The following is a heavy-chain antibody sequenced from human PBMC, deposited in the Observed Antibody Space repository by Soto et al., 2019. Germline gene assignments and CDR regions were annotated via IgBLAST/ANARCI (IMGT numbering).Heavy chain of an antibody. D-gene: IGHD2-15*01. J-gene: IGHJ4*02. V-gene: IGHV4-31*03. CDR1: GGSISSGGYY. Sequence: QVQLQESGPGLVKPSQTLSLTCTVSGGSISSGGYYWSWNRQHPGKGLEWIGYIYYSGSTYYNPSLKSRVTISVDTSKNQFSLKPSSVTAADTAVYYCARGSVVAATLFDYWGQGTLVTVSS. CDR2: IYYSGST. CDR3: ARGSVVAATLFDY.